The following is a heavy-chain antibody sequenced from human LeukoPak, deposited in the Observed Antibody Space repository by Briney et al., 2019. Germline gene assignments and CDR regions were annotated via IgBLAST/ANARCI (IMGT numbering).Heavy chain of an antibody. D-gene: IGHD3-9*01. Sequence: SVKVSCKASGGTFSSYAISWVRQAPGQGLEWMGRIIPILGIANYAQKFQGRVTITADKSTSTAYMELSSLRSEDTAVYYCALAGFDILTGYYGPFDYWGQGTLVTVSS. CDR3: ALAGFDILTGYYGPFDY. J-gene: IGHJ4*02. CDR2: IIPILGIA. V-gene: IGHV1-69*04. CDR1: GGTFSSYA.